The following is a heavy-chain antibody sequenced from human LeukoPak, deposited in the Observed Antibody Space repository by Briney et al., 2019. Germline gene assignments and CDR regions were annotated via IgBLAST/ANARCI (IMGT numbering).Heavy chain of an antibody. CDR1: GGSISSYY. V-gene: IGHV4-4*07. D-gene: IGHD1-7*01. J-gene: IGHJ4*02. Sequence: SETLSLTCTVSGGSISSYYWSWIRQPAGKGLEWIGRIYTSGSTNYNPSLKSRDTISVDTSKNQISLKLSSVTAADTAVYYCARHSRGTYYFDYWGQGTLVTVSS. CDR2: IYTSGST. CDR3: ARHSRGTYYFDY.